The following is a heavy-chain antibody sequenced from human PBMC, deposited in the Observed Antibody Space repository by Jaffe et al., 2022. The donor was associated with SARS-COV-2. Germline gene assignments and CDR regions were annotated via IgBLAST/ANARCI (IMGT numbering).Heavy chain of an antibody. CDR2: IDPSDSYT. J-gene: IGHJ6*02. V-gene: IGHV5-10-1*03. D-gene: IGHD3-22*01. Sequence: EVQLVQSGAEVKKPGESLRISCKGSGYSFTSYWISWVRQMPGKGLEWMGRIDPSDSYTNYSPSFQGHVTISADKSISTAYLQWSSLKASDTAMYYCARHVAYDSSNYYYYYGMDVWGQGTTVTVSS. CDR1: GYSFTSYW. CDR3: ARHVAYDSSNYYYYYGMDV.